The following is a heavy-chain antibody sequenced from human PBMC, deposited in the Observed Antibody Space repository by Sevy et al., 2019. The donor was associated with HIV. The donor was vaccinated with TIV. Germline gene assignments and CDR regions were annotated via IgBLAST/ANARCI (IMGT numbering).Heavy chain of an antibody. CDR2: LPHDGSNQ. J-gene: IGHJ4*02. Sequence: GGSLRLSCAASGFTITKYGMHWVRQAPGKGLEWVALLPHDGSNQYYADSVEGRFTVSRDISKNTLYLQMNSLRTGDTAVYFCTKDGSYWGSWDWAQGTLVTVSS. D-gene: IGHD3-10*01. CDR1: GFTITKYG. CDR3: TKDGSYWGSWD. V-gene: IGHV3-30*02.